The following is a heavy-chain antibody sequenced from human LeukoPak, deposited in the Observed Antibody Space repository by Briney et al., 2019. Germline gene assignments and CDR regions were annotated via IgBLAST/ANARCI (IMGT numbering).Heavy chain of an antibody. CDR3: ARETDYSNYDY. CDR1: GFTFSSYA. D-gene: IGHD4-11*01. J-gene: IGHJ4*02. CDR2: ISGSGGST. Sequence: PGGPLRLSCAASGFTFSSYAMSWVRQAPGKGLEWVSAISGSGGSTYYADSVKGRFTISRDNPKNSLYLQMNSLRAEDTAVYYCARETDYSNYDYWGQGILVTVSS. V-gene: IGHV3-23*01.